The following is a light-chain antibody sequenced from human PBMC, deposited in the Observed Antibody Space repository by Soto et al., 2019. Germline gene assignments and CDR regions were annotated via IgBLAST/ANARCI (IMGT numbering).Light chain of an antibody. Sequence: AIQLTQSPSSLSASVGDRVTITCRASQGISSALAWYQHKPGRAPRLLIYDASSLQSGVSSRFSGSGSGTAFTLTISSLQPEDFATYYCQQFQSYALTFGGGTKLEIK. CDR3: QQFQSYALT. V-gene: IGKV1-13*02. CDR1: QGISSA. J-gene: IGKJ4*01. CDR2: DAS.